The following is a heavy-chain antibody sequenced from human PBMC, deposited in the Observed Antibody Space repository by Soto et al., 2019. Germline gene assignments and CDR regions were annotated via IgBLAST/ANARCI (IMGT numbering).Heavy chain of an antibody. D-gene: IGHD2-15*01. CDR1: GFRFSSNS. J-gene: IGHJ5*02. Sequence: EVQLVESGGGLVQPGGSLRLSCEASGFRFSSNSWNWFGQAPGKGWEGVSYISSSSTTKNNADSLKGRFTISRDNAKNSLYLQMNSLRAEDTAVYYCARDGCSGSNCLNWFDPWGQGTLVTVSS. V-gene: IGHV3-48*01. CDR2: ISSSSTTK. CDR3: ARDGCSGSNCLNWFDP.